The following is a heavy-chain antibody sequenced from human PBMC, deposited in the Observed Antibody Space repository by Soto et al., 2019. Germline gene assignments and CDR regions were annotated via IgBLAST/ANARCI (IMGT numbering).Heavy chain of an antibody. Sequence: QVQLQESGPGLVKPSETLSLTCTVSGGSISSYYWSWIRQPAGKGLEWIGRIYTSGSTNYNPSLKSRVTMSVDTSKNQFSLKLSSVTAADTAVYYCVRGLMITFGGVIVISGWFDPWGQGTLVTVSS. J-gene: IGHJ5*02. V-gene: IGHV4-4*07. CDR1: GGSISSYY. CDR3: VRGLMITFGGVIVISGWFDP. CDR2: IYTSGST. D-gene: IGHD3-16*02.